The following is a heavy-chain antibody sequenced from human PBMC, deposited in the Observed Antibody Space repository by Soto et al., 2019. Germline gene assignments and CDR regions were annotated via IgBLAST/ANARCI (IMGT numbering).Heavy chain of an antibody. CDR1: GFTFSSYV. V-gene: IGHV3-13*01. J-gene: IGHJ4*02. Sequence: GGSLRLSCAASGFTFSSYVMHWVRQATGKGLEWVSAIGTAGDTYYPGSVKGRFTISRENAKNSLYLQMNSLRAGDTAVYYCAREGCSGGSCSLDYWGQGTLLTVSS. CDR2: IGTAGDT. D-gene: IGHD2-15*01. CDR3: AREGCSGGSCSLDY.